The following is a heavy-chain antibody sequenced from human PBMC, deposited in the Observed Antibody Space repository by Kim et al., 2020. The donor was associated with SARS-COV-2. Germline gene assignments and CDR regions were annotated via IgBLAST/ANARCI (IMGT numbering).Heavy chain of an antibody. CDR3: ARGKYSSSWYWVGYYYGMDV. Sequence: GGSLRLSCAASGFTFSSYDMHWVRQATGKGLELVSAIGTAGDTYYPGSVKGRFTISRENAKNSLYLQMNSLRAGDTAVYYCARGKYSSSWYWVGYYYGMDVWGQGTTVTVSS. J-gene: IGHJ6*02. D-gene: IGHD6-13*01. V-gene: IGHV3-13*01. CDR1: GFTFSSYD. CDR2: IGTAGDT.